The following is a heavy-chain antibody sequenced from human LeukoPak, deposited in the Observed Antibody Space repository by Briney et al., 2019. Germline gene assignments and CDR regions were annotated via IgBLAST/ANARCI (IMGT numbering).Heavy chain of an antibody. CDR3: ARDSCSSTSCLSIDDY. CDR1: GYTFIAYY. D-gene: IGHD2-2*01. J-gene: IGHJ4*02. Sequence: GASVKVSCKASGYTFIAYYMHWVRQAPGQGLEWMGWINPNSGGTNYAQKVQGRVTMTRDTSISTVYMELSRLRSDDTAMYYCARDSCSSTSCLSIDDYWGQGTLVTVSS. V-gene: IGHV1-2*02. CDR2: INPNSGGT.